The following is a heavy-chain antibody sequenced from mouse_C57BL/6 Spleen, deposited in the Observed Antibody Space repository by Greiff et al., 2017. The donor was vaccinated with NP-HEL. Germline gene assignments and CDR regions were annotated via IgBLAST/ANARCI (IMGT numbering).Heavy chain of an antibody. J-gene: IGHJ4*01. D-gene: IGHD2-1*01. CDR3: ARHLLRAMDD. CDR2: IWTGGGT. V-gene: IGHV2-9-1*01. CDR1: GFSLTSYA. Sequence: VKLLESGPGLVAPSQSLSITCTASGFSLTSYAISWVRQPPGKGLEWLGVIWTGGGTNYYSALKSRLSISTDNSKSQVCLKMNSLQTEDSARYYCARHLLRAMDDWGQGTSVTVSS.